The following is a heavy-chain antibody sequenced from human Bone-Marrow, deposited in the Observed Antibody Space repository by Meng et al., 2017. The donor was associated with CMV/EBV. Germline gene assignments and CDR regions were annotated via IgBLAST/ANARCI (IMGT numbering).Heavy chain of an antibody. V-gene: IGHV3-23*01. CDR2: ISGSGGST. CDR3: AKDPTVVITTSYY. Sequence: GESLKISCAASGFTVSSNYMSWVRQAPGKGLEWVSAISGSGGSTYYADSVKGRFTISRDNSKNTLYLQMNSLRAEDTAVYYCAKDPTVVITTSYYWGQGTLVTVSS. J-gene: IGHJ4*02. D-gene: IGHD3-22*01. CDR1: GFTVSSNY.